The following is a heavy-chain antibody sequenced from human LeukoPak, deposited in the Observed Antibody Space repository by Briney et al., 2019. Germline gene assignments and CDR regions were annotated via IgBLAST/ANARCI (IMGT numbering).Heavy chain of an antibody. CDR3: AKDSDGTAMANPDY. J-gene: IGHJ4*02. CDR1: EFTFSSYS. D-gene: IGHD5-18*01. CDR2: ISSSSSYI. V-gene: IGHV3-21*04. Sequence: PGGSLRLSCAASEFTFSSYSMNWVRQAPGKGLEWVSSISSSSSYIYYADSVKGRFTISRDNAKNSLYLQMNSLRAEDTALYYCAKDSDGTAMANPDYWGQGTLVTVSS.